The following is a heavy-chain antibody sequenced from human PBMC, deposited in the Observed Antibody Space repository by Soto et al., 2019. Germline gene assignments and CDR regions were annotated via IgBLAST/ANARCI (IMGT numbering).Heavy chain of an antibody. V-gene: IGHV3-30*04. Sequence: AGSLRHSCSDSQISLISSTMHCIRKTPGKGLEWVPFISSAAKNKQYPNAVEGRFPLYRDSYKNTVFLQMSSLRSADAAIYYCERERYSYGRSFDFCGHGTPATVSA. J-gene: IGHJ4*03. D-gene: IGHD5-18*01. CDR1: QISLISST. CDR2: ISSAAKNK. CDR3: ERERYSYGRSFDF.